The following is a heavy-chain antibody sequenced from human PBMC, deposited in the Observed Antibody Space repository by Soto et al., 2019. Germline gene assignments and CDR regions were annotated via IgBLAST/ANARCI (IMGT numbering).Heavy chain of an antibody. CDR3: AREMATMNTLDY. CDR1: GFTFSSYA. Sequence: QVQLVESGGGVVQPGRSLRLSCAASGFTFSSYAMHWVRQAPGKGLEWVAVISYDGSNKYYADSVKGRFTISRDNSKNTLYLQMNSLRAEDTAVYYCAREMATMNTLDYWGQGTLVTVSS. J-gene: IGHJ4*02. V-gene: IGHV3-30-3*01. D-gene: IGHD5-12*01. CDR2: ISYDGSNK.